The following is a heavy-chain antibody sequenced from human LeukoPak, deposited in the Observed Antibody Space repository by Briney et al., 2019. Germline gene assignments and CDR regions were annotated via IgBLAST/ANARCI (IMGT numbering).Heavy chain of an antibody. CDR1: GFTFSSYA. J-gene: IGHJ4*02. V-gene: IGHV3-30-3*01. CDR2: ISYDGSNK. Sequence: SGGSLRLSCAASGFTFSSYAMHWVRQAPGKGLEWVAVISYDGSNKYYADSVKGRFTISRDNAKNSLYLQMNSLRVEDTAVYYCARDRAHYDFWSGFLWGQGTLVTVSS. CDR3: ARDRAHYDFWSGFL. D-gene: IGHD3-3*01.